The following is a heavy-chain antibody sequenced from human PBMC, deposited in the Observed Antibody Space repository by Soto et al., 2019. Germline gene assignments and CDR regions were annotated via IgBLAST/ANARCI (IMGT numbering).Heavy chain of an antibody. Sequence: SVKVSCKASGGTFSIYTISWVLQAPGQGLEWMGRIIPILGIANYAQKFQGRVTITADKSTSTAYMELSSLRSEDTAVYYCAGRAYEGLGELFYYYYGMDVWGQGTTVTVSS. D-gene: IGHD3-10*01. CDR1: GGTFSIYT. V-gene: IGHV1-69*02. CDR2: IIPILGIA. J-gene: IGHJ6*02. CDR3: AGRAYEGLGELFYYYYGMDV.